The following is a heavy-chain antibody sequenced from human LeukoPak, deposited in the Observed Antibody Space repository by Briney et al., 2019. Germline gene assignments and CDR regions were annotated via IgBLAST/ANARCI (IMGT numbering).Heavy chain of an antibody. V-gene: IGHV3-30-3*01. Sequence: GGSLRLSCAASGFTFSSYAMHWVRQAPGKGLEWVAVISYDGSNKYYADSVKGRFTISRDNSKNTLYLQMNSLRAEDTAVYYCARSHYDFWSGYYAKQYYFDYWGQGTLVTVSS. CDR2: ISYDGSNK. CDR1: GFTFSSYA. CDR3: ARSHYDFWSGYYAKQYYFDY. D-gene: IGHD3-3*01. J-gene: IGHJ4*02.